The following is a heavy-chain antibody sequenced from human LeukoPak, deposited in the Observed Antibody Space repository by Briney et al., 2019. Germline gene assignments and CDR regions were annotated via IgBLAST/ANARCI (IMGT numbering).Heavy chain of an antibody. V-gene: IGHV3-15*05. CDR3: TTSPYGAVDY. CDR2: IKSKTYAEAT. D-gene: IGHD3-10*01. Sequence: GGSLRLSCAASGFTFNNYALSWVRQAPGKGLEWVGRIKSKTYAEATDYGAPVQGRITISRDDSKNTLYLQVNSLKAEDTAMYYCTTSPYGAVDYWGQGALVTVSS. CDR1: GFTFNNYA. J-gene: IGHJ4*02.